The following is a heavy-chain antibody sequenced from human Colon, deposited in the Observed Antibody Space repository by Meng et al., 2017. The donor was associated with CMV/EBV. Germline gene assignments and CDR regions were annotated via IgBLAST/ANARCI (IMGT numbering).Heavy chain of an antibody. CDR1: GGSFSPYY. CDR3: ARGGGTPIRGVLPFDF. Sequence: QVELQSWGAGLLQPSETLSLPRALYGGSFSPYYWSWIRQSPGTGLEWIAEIDHTGSTNYNPSLKSRVTISIDTSNSHFSLNLNSATAADTAVYYCARGGGTPIRGVLPFDFWGQGTLVTVSS. CDR2: IDHTGST. V-gene: IGHV4-34*01. J-gene: IGHJ4*02. D-gene: IGHD3-10*01.